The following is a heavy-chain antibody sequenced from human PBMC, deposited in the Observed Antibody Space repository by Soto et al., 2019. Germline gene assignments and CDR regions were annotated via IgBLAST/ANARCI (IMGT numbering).Heavy chain of an antibody. Sequence: PGGSLRLSCAASGFTFSSAWVSWVRQAPGKGLEWVGRIKSKTDGGTTDYAAPVNGRFTISRDDSVDTMYLQMNSLKTEDTAVYYCPTAPAGGCHWGQGTLVTVSS. CDR2: IKSKTDGGTT. CDR3: PTAPAGGCH. J-gene: IGHJ4*02. CDR1: GFTFSSAW. V-gene: IGHV3-15*01. D-gene: IGHD3-10*01.